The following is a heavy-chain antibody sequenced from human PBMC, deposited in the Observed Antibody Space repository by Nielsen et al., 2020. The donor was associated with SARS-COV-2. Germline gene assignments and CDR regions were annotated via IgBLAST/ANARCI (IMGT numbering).Heavy chain of an antibody. D-gene: IGHD1-26*01. Sequence: GSLRLSCAASGFIVSSNYMSWVRQAPGKGLEWVAVMYSDGSTNYAESVKGRITIYRDNSKNSMYLQMNSLRAEDTAVYYCAREGVGATRYFDYWGQGTLVTVSS. V-gene: IGHV3-53*01. CDR1: GFIVSSNY. CDR2: MYSDGST. J-gene: IGHJ4*02. CDR3: AREGVGATRYFDY.